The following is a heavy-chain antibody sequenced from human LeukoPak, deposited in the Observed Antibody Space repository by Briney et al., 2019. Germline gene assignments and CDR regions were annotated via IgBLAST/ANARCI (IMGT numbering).Heavy chain of an antibody. J-gene: IGHJ5*02. V-gene: IGHV4-39*07. CDR3: ARGIPYQPRGLNWFDP. CDR2: IYYSGST. D-gene: IGHD2-2*01. CDR1: GGSISSSSYY. Sequence: SETLSLTCTVSGGSISSSSYYWGWIRQPPGKGLEWIGSIYYSGSTYYNPSLKSRVTISVDTSKNQFSLKLSSVTAADTAVYYCARGIPYQPRGLNWFDPWGQGTLVTVSS.